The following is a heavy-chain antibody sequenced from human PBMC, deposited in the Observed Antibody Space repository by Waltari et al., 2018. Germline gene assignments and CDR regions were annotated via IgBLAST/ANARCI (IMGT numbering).Heavy chain of an antibody. CDR1: GGSFSGYY. Sequence: QVQLQQWGAGLLKPSETLSLTCAVYGGSFSGYYWSWIRQPPGTGLEWIGEINHSGSTNNNPSLKGRVTISVDTSKKQFSLKRSSVTAADTAVYYCARAQTRIAAAGIWGQGTLVTVSS. V-gene: IGHV4-34*01. J-gene: IGHJ4*02. CDR3: ARAQTRIAAAGI. CDR2: INHSGST. D-gene: IGHD6-13*01.